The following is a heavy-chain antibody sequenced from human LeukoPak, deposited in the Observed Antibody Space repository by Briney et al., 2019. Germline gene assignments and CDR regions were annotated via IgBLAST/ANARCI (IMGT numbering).Heavy chain of an antibody. CDR3: ARELGIAAAGDFDY. CDR1: GYTFTGYY. Sequence: ASVKVFCKASGYTFTGYYMHWVRQAPGQGLEWMGWINPNSGGTNYAQKFQGRVTMTRDTSISTAYMELSRLRSDDTAVYYCARELGIAAAGDFDYWGQGALVTVSS. J-gene: IGHJ4*02. V-gene: IGHV1-2*02. D-gene: IGHD6-13*01. CDR2: INPNSGGT.